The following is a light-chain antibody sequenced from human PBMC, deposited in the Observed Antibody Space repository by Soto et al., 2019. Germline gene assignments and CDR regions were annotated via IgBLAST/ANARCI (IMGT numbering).Light chain of an antibody. CDR3: QQYNNWWT. CDR2: GAS. CDR1: QSVSTS. Sequence: EIVMTQSPATLSVSPGERATLSCRASQSVSTSLAWYQQKPGQAPRLLISGASNRATGVPARFSGSGSETEFTLTISSLQSEDFAVYYCQQYNNWWTFGQGTKVEIK. V-gene: IGKV3-15*01. J-gene: IGKJ1*01.